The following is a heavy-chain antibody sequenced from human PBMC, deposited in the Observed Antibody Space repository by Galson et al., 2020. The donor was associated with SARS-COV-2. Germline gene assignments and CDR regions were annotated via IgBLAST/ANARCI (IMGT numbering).Heavy chain of an antibody. D-gene: IGHD2-21*02. Sequence: SETLSLTCAVSGDSISSSHWWSWVRQSPGKGLEWIVEVNHSGNTNYNQSLKSRVTISVDKSKNHFSLNLNSVTAADTAIYYCARSQYGWGGNCSVFDYWGQGTLVTVAS. V-gene: IGHV4-4*02. CDR2: VNHSGNT. CDR3: ARSQYGWGGNCSVFDY. J-gene: IGHJ4*02. CDR1: GDSISSSHW.